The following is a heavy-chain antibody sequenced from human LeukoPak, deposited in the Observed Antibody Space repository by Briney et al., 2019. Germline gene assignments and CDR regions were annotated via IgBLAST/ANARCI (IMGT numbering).Heavy chain of an antibody. CDR3: ARDTIYDFWSGYYNNWFDP. CDR1: GYTFTSYG. D-gene: IGHD3-3*01. Sequence: GASVTVSCKASGYTFTSYGISWVRQAPGQGLEWMGWISAYNGNTNYAQKLQGRVTMTTDTSTSTAYIELRSLRSDDTAVYYCARDTIYDFWSGYYNNWFDPWGQGTLVTVSS. CDR2: ISAYNGNT. J-gene: IGHJ5*02. V-gene: IGHV1-18*01.